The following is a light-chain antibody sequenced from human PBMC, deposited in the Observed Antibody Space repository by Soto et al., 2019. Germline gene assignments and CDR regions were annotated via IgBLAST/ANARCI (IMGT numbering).Light chain of an antibody. J-gene: IGKJ2*01. CDR2: WAS. CDR1: QSVSHSSNNNSY. V-gene: IGKV4-1*01. CDR3: QQYYSTPRT. Sequence: DGGMTQSPDSLALSLGERATINGKSSQSVSHSSNNNSYLAWYQQKAGQPPELLLYWASARDSGVPDRFSGSGSGTDFTLTISSLQAEDVAVYYCQQYYSTPRTFGQGTKVDI.